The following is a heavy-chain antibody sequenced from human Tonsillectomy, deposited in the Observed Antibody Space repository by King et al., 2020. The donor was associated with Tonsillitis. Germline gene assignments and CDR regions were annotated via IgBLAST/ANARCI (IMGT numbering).Heavy chain of an antibody. CDR1: GYTFTGYY. D-gene: IGHD3-10*01. CDR2: INPNSGDT. J-gene: IGHJ4*02. Sequence: QLVQSGAEVKKPGASVKVSCKASGYTFTGYYMHWVRQAPGQGLEWLGWINPNSGDTNYAQKFQGRVTMTRDTSISTAYMELSRLRSDDTAVYYCARDSELWFGENDYWGQGTLVTVSS. V-gene: IGHV1-2*02. CDR3: ARDSELWFGENDY.